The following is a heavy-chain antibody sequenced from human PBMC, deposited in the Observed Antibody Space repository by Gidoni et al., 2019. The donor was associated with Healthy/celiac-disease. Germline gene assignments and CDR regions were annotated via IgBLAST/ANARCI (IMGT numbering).Heavy chain of an antibody. CDR2: IYHSGST. CDR3: ARLSSAGTRSYYYYYYMDV. J-gene: IGHJ6*03. V-gene: IGHV4-38-2*02. Sequence: QVQLQESGPGLVKPSETLSLTCTVSGYSISSGYYWGWIRQPPGKGLEWIGSIYHSGSTYYNPSLKSRVTISVDTSKNQFSLKLSSVTAADTAVYYCARLSSAGTRSYYYYYYMDVWGKGTTVTVSS. D-gene: IGHD6-13*01. CDR1: GYSISSGYY.